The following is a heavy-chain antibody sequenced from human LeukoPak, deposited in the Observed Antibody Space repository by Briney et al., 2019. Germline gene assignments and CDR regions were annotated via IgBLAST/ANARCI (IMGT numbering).Heavy chain of an antibody. Sequence: SETLSLTCTVSGGSTSSYYWSWIRQPAGKGLEWIGRIYTSGSTNYNPSLKSRVTMSVDTSKNQFSLKLSSVTAADTAVYYCARCGVYYGSGSYRGYFDYWGQGTLVTVSS. CDR2: IYTSGST. V-gene: IGHV4-4*07. CDR1: GGSTSSYY. D-gene: IGHD3-10*01. J-gene: IGHJ4*02. CDR3: ARCGVYYGSGSYRGYFDY.